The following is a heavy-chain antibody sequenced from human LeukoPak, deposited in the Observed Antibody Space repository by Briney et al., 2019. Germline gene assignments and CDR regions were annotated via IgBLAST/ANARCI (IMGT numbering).Heavy chain of an antibody. V-gene: IGHV4-59*01. CDR1: GGSISSYY. Sequence: PSETLSLTCTVSGGSISSYYWSWIRQPPGKGLEWIGYIYYSGSTNYNPSLKSRVTISVDTSKNQFSLKLSSVTAADTAVYYCARDRGDYGDYVIWGQGTLVTVSS. D-gene: IGHD4-17*01. CDR3: ARDRGDYGDYVI. CDR2: IYYSGST. J-gene: IGHJ4*02.